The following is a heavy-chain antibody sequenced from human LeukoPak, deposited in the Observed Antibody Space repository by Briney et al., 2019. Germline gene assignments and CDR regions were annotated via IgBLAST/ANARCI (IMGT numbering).Heavy chain of an antibody. CDR3: ARGGATPMVFVV. V-gene: IGHV3-21*01. J-gene: IGHJ4*02. CDR1: GFIFSSLS. CDR2: ISTSGGLSSV. D-gene: IGHD3-22*01. Sequence: MPGGSLRLSCAASGFIFSSLSVNWVRQAPGKGLEWVSSISTSGGLSSVYYADSVKGRFTISRDNAKNSLFLQMNSLGAEDTAVYYCARGGATPMVFVVWGQGTLVTVSS.